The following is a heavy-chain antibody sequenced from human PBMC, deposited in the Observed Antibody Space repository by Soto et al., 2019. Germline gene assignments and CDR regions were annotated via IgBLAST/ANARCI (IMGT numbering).Heavy chain of an antibody. D-gene: IGHD3-3*01. CDR2: MTYTGNT. Sequence: QLQLQESGPGLVKPSETLSLICGVSGGSISSNRHYWDWIRQPPGKGLEWIGSMTYTGNTFYNPSLKSRVTISVDTSRNQFSLRLSSVIAADTAVYYCARRSVDNWFDPWGQGTLVTVSS. J-gene: IGHJ5*02. CDR3: ARRSVDNWFDP. CDR1: GGSISSNRHY. V-gene: IGHV4-39*01.